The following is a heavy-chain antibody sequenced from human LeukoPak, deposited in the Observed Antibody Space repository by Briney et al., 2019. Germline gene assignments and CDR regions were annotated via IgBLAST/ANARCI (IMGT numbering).Heavy chain of an antibody. J-gene: IGHJ4*02. V-gene: IGHV3-7*01. D-gene: IGHD3-22*01. Sequence: GGSLRLSCAASGFTFSSYWMSWVRQAPGKGLERVANIKQDGSEKYYVNSVKGRFTISRDNAKNSLYLQMNSLRAEDTAVYYCARDLYRIVVVPHYFDYWGQGTLVTVSS. CDR1: GFTFSSYW. CDR2: IKQDGSEK. CDR3: ARDLYRIVVVPHYFDY.